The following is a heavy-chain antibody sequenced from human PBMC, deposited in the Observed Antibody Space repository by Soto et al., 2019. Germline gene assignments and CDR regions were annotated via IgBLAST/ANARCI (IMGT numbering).Heavy chain of an antibody. Sequence: EVQLVESGGGLVQPGGSLKLSCAASGFTFSGSAMHWVRQASGKGLEWVGRIRSKANSYATAYAASVKGRFTISRDDSKNTAYLQMNSLKTEDTAVYYCTGKYNWNDPGAKGALSDYWGQGTLVTVSS. CDR1: GFTFSGSA. J-gene: IGHJ4*02. CDR3: TGKYNWNDPGAKGALSDY. D-gene: IGHD1-20*01. CDR2: IRSKANSYAT. V-gene: IGHV3-73*02.